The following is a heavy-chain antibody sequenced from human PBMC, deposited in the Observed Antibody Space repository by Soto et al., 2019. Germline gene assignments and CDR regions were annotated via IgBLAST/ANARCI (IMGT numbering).Heavy chain of an antibody. D-gene: IGHD3-16*02. J-gene: IGHJ6*02. CDR2: INPNSGGT. CDR1: GYTFTGYY. Sequence: VASVKVSCKASGYTFTGYYMHWVRQAPGQGLEWMGWINPNSGGTNYAQKFQGWVTMTRDTSISTAYMELSRLRSDDTAVYYCARERVMITFGGVIVRFGVDVWGRGTTVTVSS. V-gene: IGHV1-2*04. CDR3: ARERVMITFGGVIVRFGVDV.